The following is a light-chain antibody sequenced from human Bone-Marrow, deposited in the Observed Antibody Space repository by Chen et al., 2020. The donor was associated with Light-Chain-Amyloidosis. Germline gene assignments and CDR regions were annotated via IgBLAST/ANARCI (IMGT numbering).Light chain of an antibody. CDR1: SSDVGGYNY. CDR2: DVT. V-gene: IGLV2-14*03. J-gene: IGLJ2*01. Sequence: QSALTQPASVSGSPRQSITISCTGPSSDVGGYNYVSWYQQHPGKAPKLIIYDVTYRPSGVSNRFSGSKSGNTASLTISGLQAEDEADYYCSSFTRNNALVFGGGTKLTVL. CDR3: SSFTRNNALV.